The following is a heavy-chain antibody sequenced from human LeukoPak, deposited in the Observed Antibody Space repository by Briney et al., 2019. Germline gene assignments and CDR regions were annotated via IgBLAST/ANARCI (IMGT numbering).Heavy chain of an antibody. CDR2: IYNSGGT. V-gene: IGHV4-59*01. CDR3: ARKGGGQLVNTRRWFDP. D-gene: IGHD6-6*01. J-gene: IGHJ5*02. CDR1: GGFITSSFY. Sequence: PSETLSLTCTVSGGFITSSFYWSWIRQSPGKGLEWIGYIYNSGGTKYNPSLKSRLTISVDTSKNQFSLNLSSVTAADTAVYYCARKGGGQLVNTRRWFDPWGQGTLVTVSS.